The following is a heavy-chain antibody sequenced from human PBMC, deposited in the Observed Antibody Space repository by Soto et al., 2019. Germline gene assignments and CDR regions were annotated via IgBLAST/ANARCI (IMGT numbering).Heavy chain of an antibody. V-gene: IGHV4-39*02. CDR2: IYYSGST. J-gene: IGHJ3*02. D-gene: IGHD4-17*01. CDR3: ARESARVDYGDYVGAFDI. CDR1: GGSIISSSYY. Sequence: SETLSLTCTVSGGSIISSSYYWGWIRQPPGKGLEWIGSIYYSGSTYYNPSLKSRVTISVDTSKNQFSLKLSSVTAADTAVYYCARESARVDYGDYVGAFDIWGQGTMVTVS.